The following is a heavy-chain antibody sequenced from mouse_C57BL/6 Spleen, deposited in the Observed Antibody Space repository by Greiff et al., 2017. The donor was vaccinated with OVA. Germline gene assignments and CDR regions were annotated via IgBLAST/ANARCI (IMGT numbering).Heavy chain of an antibody. Sequence: EVKLVESGGGLVKPGGSLTLSCAASGFTFSSYAMSWVRQTPEKRLEWVAHISDGGSYTYYPDNVKGRFTISRDNAKNNLYLQMSHLKSEDTAMYYCARGGIYYAMDYWGQGTSVTVSS. V-gene: IGHV5-4*03. J-gene: IGHJ4*01. CDR2: ISDGGSYT. CDR3: ARGGIYYAMDY. CDR1: GFTFSSYA.